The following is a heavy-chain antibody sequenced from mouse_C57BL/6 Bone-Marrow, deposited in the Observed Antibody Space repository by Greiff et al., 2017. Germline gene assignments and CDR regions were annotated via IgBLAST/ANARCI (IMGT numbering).Heavy chain of an antibody. CDR2: ISYSGST. V-gene: IGHV3-8*01. J-gene: IGHJ1*03. CDR1: GYSITSDY. Sequence: EVQLQESGPGLAKPSQTLSLSCSASGYSITSDYLNWIRKFPGNKLEYMGYISYSGSTSYTTSLKSRISITRDTSKNQYYLQLNSVTTEDTATDYCARSHITAGYFDVWGTGTTVTVSS. D-gene: IGHD1-1*01. CDR3: ARSHITAGYFDV.